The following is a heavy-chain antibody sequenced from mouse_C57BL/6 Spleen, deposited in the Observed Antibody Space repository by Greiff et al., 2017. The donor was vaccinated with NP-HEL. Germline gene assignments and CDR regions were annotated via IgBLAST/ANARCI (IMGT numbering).Heavy chain of an antibody. D-gene: IGHD2-3*01. V-gene: IGHV1-64*01. CDR2: IHPNSGST. CDR3: ARIRQDGYYLWSFDV. J-gene: IGHJ1*03. CDR1: GYTFTSYW. Sequence: QVQLQQPGAELVKPGASVKLSCKASGYTFTSYWMHWVKQRPGQGLEWIGMIHPNSGSTNYNEKFKSKATLTVDKSSSTAYMQLSSLTSEDSAVYYCARIRQDGYYLWSFDVWGTGTTVTVSS.